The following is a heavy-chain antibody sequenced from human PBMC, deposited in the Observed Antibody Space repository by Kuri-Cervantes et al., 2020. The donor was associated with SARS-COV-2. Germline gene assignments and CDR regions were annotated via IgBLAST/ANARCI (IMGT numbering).Heavy chain of an antibody. Sequence: GGSLRLSCAASGFTFSSYAMHWVRQAPGKGLEWVAVISYDGSNKYYADSVKGRFTISRDNSKNTLYLQMNSLRAGDTAVYYCAREGIGGYDYDAFDIWGQGTMVTVSS. CDR1: GFTFSSYA. V-gene: IGHV3-30-3*01. CDR2: ISYDGSNK. D-gene: IGHD5-12*01. J-gene: IGHJ3*02. CDR3: AREGIGGYDYDAFDI.